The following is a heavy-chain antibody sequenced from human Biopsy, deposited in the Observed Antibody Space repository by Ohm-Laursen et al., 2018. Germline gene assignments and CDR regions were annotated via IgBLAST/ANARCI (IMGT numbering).Heavy chain of an antibody. V-gene: IGHV1-46*01. CDR3: ARNTGWYGDLYYFDY. Sequence: ASVKVSCKLSASSFTSYYMHWVRQAPGHGLEWMGMINPSGSTTSYPQIFQGRVTMTRDTSKSTVYMELSSLRSADTAVYFCARNTGWYGDLYYFDYWGQGTLVTVSS. CDR2: INPSGSTT. J-gene: IGHJ4*02. D-gene: IGHD6-19*01. CDR1: ASSFTSYY.